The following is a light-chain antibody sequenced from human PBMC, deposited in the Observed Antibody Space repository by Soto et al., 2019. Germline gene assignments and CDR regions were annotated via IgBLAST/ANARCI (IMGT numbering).Light chain of an antibody. Sequence: DIQMTQSPSTLSASVGDRVTITCRASQSISSWLAWYQQKPGKAPKLLIYKASSLESGVPSRCSGSGSGTEFTLTISSLQPDDFATYYCQQYHSYPWTFGQGTKVEIK. V-gene: IGKV1-5*03. J-gene: IGKJ1*01. CDR1: QSISSW. CDR2: KAS. CDR3: QQYHSYPWT.